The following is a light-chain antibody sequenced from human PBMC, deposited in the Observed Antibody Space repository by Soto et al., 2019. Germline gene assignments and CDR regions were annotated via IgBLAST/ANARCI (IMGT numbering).Light chain of an antibody. J-gene: IGLJ2*01. V-gene: IGLV2-8*01. Sequence: QSVLTQPPSASGSPGQSVTISCSGSSSDVGGYNHVSWYQQHPGKAPRLMIYEVNRRPSGVPDRFSGSKSGNTASLTVSGLQAEDEDDYYCSSYAGNKIIFGGGTKLTVL. CDR2: EVN. CDR3: SSYAGNKII. CDR1: SSDVGGYNH.